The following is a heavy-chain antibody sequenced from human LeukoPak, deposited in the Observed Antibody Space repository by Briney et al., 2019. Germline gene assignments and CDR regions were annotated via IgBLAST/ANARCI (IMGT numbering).Heavy chain of an antibody. V-gene: IGHV3-11*06. CDR3: AREMWEPPSCDI. J-gene: IGHJ3*02. Sequence: PGGSLRLSCAASGFTFSDYYMSWIRQAPGQGLEWVSSISSTSSYIYYAESVKGRFTISRDNAKNSLYLQVNSLRPEDTAVYFCAREMWEPPSCDIWGQGTMVTVSS. D-gene: IGHD1-26*01. CDR1: GFTFSDYY. CDR2: ISSTSSYI.